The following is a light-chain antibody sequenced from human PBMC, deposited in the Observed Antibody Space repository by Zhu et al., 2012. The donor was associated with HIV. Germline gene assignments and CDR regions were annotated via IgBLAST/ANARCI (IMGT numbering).Light chain of an antibody. CDR1: QGISNY. CDR2: DSS. J-gene: IGKJ1*01. V-gene: IGKV1-27*01. Sequence: DIQMTQSPSSLSASVGDTVIITCRASQGISNYLAWYQQKPGKVPKLLIFDSSTLQSGVPSRFRGSRSGTEFTLTIDSLQPEDVAVYYCQKXNSAPRTFGQGTKVEIK. CDR3: QKXNSAPRT.